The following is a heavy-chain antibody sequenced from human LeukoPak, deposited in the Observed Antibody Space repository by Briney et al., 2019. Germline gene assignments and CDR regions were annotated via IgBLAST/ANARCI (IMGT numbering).Heavy chain of an antibody. V-gene: IGHV3-9*01. J-gene: IGHJ4*02. CDR1: GFTFDDYA. D-gene: IGHD3-10*01. Sequence: PGRSLRLSCAAAGFTFDDYAMHWARQAPGKGLECVSGIRWNSGSIGYADSVKGRFTISRDNAKNSLYLQMNSLRAEDTALYYCAKGLVRGPSGPFDYWGQGTLVTVSS. CDR2: IRWNSGSI. CDR3: AKGLVRGPSGPFDY.